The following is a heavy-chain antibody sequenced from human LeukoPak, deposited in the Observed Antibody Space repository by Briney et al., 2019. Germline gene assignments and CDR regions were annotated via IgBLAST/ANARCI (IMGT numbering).Heavy chain of an antibody. CDR3: AKIVMVRGVHFDY. Sequence: GGSLRLSCAASGFTFSSYAMSWVRQAPGKGLEWVSAISGSGGSTYYADSVKGRFTISRDNSKDTLHLQMNSLRAEDTAVYYCAKIVMVRGVHFDYWGQGTLVTVSS. J-gene: IGHJ4*02. V-gene: IGHV3-23*01. D-gene: IGHD3-10*01. CDR2: ISGSGGST. CDR1: GFTFSSYA.